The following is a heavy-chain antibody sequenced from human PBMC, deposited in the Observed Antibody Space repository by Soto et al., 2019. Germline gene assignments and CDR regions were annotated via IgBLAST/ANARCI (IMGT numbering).Heavy chain of an antibody. D-gene: IGHD5-12*01. Sequence: SETLSLTCTVSGGSVSSGSYYWSWIRQPPGKGLEWIGYIYYSGSTNYNPSLKSRVTISVDTPKNQLSLKLNSVTAADTAVYYCARVAADIASWLDPWGQGTLVTVSS. J-gene: IGHJ5*02. CDR3: ARVAADIASWLDP. CDR1: GGSVSSGSYY. V-gene: IGHV4-61*01. CDR2: IYYSGST.